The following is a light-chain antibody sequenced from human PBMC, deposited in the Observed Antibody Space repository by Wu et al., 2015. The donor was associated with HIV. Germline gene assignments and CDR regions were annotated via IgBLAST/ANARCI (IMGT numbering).Light chain of an antibody. Sequence: EIVLTQSPGTLSLSPGERATLSCRASQSISSSYLAWYQQKPGQAPRLLIYGASSRATGIPDRFSGSGSGTDFTLTISRLEPEDFAMYYCQQYGSSLFTFGGGTKVEDQT. J-gene: IGKJ4*01. CDR2: GAS. CDR1: QSISSSY. V-gene: IGKV3-20*01. CDR3: QQYGSSLFT.